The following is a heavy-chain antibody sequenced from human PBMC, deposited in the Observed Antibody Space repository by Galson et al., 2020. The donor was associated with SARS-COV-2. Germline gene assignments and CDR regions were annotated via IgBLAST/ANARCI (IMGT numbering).Heavy chain of an antibody. V-gene: IGHV4-39*01. J-gene: IGHJ5*02. D-gene: IGHD1-26*01. CDR2: IINSGST. CDR1: ADSISRSSYY. Sequence: SETLSLTCSVSADSISRSSYYWGWIRQHPGKGLEWPGSIINSGSTYNNPYPRRRITISVDTSRNQFSLKVSSVTAADTAVYYCAGHHLVGPTTYNWFDPWGQGTLVTVSS. CDR3: AGHHLVGPTTYNWFDP.